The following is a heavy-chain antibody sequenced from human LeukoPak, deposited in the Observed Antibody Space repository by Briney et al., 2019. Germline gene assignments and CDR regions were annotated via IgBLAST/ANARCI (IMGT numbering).Heavy chain of an antibody. Sequence: SETLSLTCTVSGGSISSYYWSWIRQPPGKGLEWIGYIYYSGSTNYNPSLKSRVTISVDTSKNQFSLKLSSVTAADTAVYYCARHGGGNSWYRGKSWFDPWGQGTLVTVSS. CDR1: GGSISSYY. V-gene: IGHV4-59*08. CDR3: ARHGGGNSWYRGKSWFDP. CDR2: IYYSGST. J-gene: IGHJ5*02. D-gene: IGHD6-13*01.